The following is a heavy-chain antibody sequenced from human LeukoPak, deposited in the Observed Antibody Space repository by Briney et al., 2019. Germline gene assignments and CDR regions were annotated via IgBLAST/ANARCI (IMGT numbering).Heavy chain of an antibody. CDR1: GGSISNGYYS. D-gene: IGHD1-1*01. CDR2: IFTSGST. Sequence: SETLSLTCTDSGGSISNGYYSWSSIRQPAGKGLEWIGRIFTSGSTNYNPSLKSRVTISVDPSKNQFSLKLSSVTAADTAVYYCARGHNGQRWFHYWGQGTLVTVSS. CDR3: ARGHNGQRWFHY. J-gene: IGHJ4*02. V-gene: IGHV4-61*02.